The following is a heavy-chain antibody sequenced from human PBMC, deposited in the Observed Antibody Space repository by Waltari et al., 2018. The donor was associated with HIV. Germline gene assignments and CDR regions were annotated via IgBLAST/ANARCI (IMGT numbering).Heavy chain of an antibody. V-gene: IGHV4-4*02. CDR1: GGSISSYNW. CDR2: MYHAGRT. J-gene: IGHJ5*02. D-gene: IGHD4-17*01. CDR3: ARVVSGDSGSSRFDP. Sequence: QVQLQESGPGLVKASETLSLTCAVSGGSISSYNWWSWVRQLPGKGLEWIGEMYHAGRTNYNTSFKNRVTISVDKPKNQFSLEMSSVTAADTAVYYCARVVSGDSGSSRFDPWGQGTLVTVSS.